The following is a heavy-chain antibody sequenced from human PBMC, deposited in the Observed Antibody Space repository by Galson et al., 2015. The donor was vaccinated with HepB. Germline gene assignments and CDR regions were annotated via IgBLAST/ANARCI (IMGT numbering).Heavy chain of an antibody. Sequence: SLRLSCAASGFTFNSHTMTWVRQAPGKGLEWVSGISGDGGSTFYADSVKGRFSIFRDNTKNTLSLQMNSLRAEDTALYYCAKGCGSVDSWGQGTLVTVSS. CDR1: GFTFNSHT. CDR3: AKGCGSVDS. D-gene: IGHD5-12*01. CDR2: ISGDGGST. J-gene: IGHJ5*01. V-gene: IGHV3-23*01.